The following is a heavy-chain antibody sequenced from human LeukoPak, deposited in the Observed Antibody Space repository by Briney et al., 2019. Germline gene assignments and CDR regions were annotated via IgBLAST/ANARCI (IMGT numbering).Heavy chain of an antibody. D-gene: IGHD4-23*01. V-gene: IGHV3-15*01. CDR1: RFTFSNAW. CDR3: TTSTTVVIPHAFDI. J-gene: IGHJ3*02. CDR2: IKSKTDGGTT. Sequence: GGSLRLSCAASRFTFSNAWMNWVRQSPGKGLEWVGRIKSKTDGGTTDYAAPVKGRFTISRDDSKNTLYLQMNSLKTEDTGVYYCTTSTTVVIPHAFDIWGQGTMVTVSS.